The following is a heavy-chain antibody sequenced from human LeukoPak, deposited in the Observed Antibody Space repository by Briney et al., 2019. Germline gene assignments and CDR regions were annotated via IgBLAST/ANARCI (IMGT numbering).Heavy chain of an antibody. D-gene: IGHD3-10*01. J-gene: IGHJ5*02. V-gene: IGHV1-3*01. Sequence: GASVKVSCKASGYTFTSYAMHWVRQAPGQRLEWMGWINAGNGNTKYSQKFQGRVTITRDTSASTAYMELSSLRSEDTAVYYCARGDYGSGSYYKKSWFDPWGQGTLVTVSS. CDR1: GYTFTSYA. CDR2: INAGNGNT. CDR3: ARGDYGSGSYYKKSWFDP.